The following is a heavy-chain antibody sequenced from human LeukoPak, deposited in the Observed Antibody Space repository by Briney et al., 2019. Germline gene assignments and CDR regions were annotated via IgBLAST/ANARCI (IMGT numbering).Heavy chain of an antibody. Sequence: SETLSLTCTVSGGSISSYYWSWIRQPPGKGLEWIGYIYYSGSTNYNPSLKSRVTISVDTSKNQFSLKLSSVTAADTAVYYCGRGRGSGGGWSPPKTSQHGGRAPLV. D-gene: IGHD6-19*01. J-gene: IGHJ1*01. V-gene: IGHV4-59*12. CDR2: IYYSGST. CDR3: GRGRGSGGGWSPPKTSQH. CDR1: GGSISSYY.